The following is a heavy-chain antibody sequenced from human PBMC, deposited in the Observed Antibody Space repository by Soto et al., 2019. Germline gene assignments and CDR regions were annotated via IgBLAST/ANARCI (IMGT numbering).Heavy chain of an antibody. V-gene: IGHV4-59*01. D-gene: IGHD3-3*01. CDR2: IYYSGST. Sequence: PSETLSLTCTVSGGSISSYYWSWIRQPPGKGLEWIGYIYYSGSTNYNPSLKSRVTISVDTSKNQFSLKLSSVTAADTAAYYCARDPSTYYDFWSGYNPRGWFDPWGQGTLVTVSS. J-gene: IGHJ5*02. CDR1: GGSISSYY. CDR3: ARDPSTYYDFWSGYNPRGWFDP.